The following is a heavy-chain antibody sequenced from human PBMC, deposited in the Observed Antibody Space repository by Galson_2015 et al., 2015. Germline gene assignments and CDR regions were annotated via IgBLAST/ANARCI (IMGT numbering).Heavy chain of an antibody. J-gene: IGHJ4*02. CDR2: ISGSGGGT. CDR3: AKPQEYYYDSSGYFGY. V-gene: IGHV3-23*01. Sequence: SLRLSCAASGFTFSSYAMSWVRQAPGKGLEWVSAISGSGGGTYYADSVKGRFTISRDNSKNTLYLQMNSLRAEDTAVYYCAKPQEYYYDSSGYFGYWGQGTLVTVSS. CDR1: GFTFSSYA. D-gene: IGHD3-22*01.